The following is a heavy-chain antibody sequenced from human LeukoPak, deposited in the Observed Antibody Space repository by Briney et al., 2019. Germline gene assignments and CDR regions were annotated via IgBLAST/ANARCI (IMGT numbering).Heavy chain of an antibody. CDR2: IYTRGST. J-gene: IGHJ4*02. V-gene: IGHV4-4*07. Sequence: LGSLSLTCAVSVGSISGYYWSWVPDPPREGLEWIGRIYTRGSTNYHPSLKSRVTMSVVTSKNQFSLKLSSVIAAGTAVYYCARDDNGDYPFYWGQGTLVTVSS. CDR1: VGSISGYY. D-gene: IGHD4-17*01. CDR3: ARDDNGDYPFY.